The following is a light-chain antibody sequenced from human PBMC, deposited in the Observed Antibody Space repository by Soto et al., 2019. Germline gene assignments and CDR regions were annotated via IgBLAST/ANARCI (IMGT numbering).Light chain of an antibody. Sequence: IRMTQSPSSFSASTGDRVTITCRASQGISSYLAWYQQKPGKAPKLLIYAASTLQSGVPSRFSGSGSGTDFTLTISCLQYEDFATYYCQQYYTYGTFGQGTKVEIK. CDR1: QGISSY. CDR3: QQYYTYGT. J-gene: IGKJ1*01. V-gene: IGKV1-8*01. CDR2: AAS.